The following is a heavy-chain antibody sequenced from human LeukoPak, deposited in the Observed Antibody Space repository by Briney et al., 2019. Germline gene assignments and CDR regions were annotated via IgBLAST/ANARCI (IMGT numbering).Heavy chain of an antibody. D-gene: IGHD6-13*01. J-gene: IGHJ4*02. CDR3: AKRAATGTFFDN. V-gene: IGHV3-23*01. CDR2: ISESSRSEST. CDR1: RFTFSSYA. Sequence: GGSLRLSCAASRFTFSSYAMAWVRQAPGKGLEWVSSISESSRSESTYYADSVKGRFTISRDNSKNTLYLQMNSLTADDTAIYYCAKRAATGTFFDNWGQGTLVTVSS.